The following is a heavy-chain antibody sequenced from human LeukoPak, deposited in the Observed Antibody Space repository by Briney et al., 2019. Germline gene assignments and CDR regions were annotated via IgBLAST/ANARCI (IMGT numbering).Heavy chain of an antibody. D-gene: IGHD6-13*01. CDR3: ATSFGPVIAAAGTGAD. V-gene: IGHV3-23*01. Sequence: QPGRSLSLSCAASGFSFRSYGMHWVRQAPGKGLEWVSVISGSGSSTYYADSVKGRFTISRDNSKNTLYLQMNSLRAEDTAVYYCATSFGPVIAAAGTGADWGQGTLVTVSS. J-gene: IGHJ4*02. CDR1: GFSFRSYG. CDR2: ISGSGSST.